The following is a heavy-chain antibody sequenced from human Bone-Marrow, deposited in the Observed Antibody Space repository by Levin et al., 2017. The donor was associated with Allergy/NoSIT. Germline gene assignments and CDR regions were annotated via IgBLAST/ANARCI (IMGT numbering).Heavy chain of an antibody. CDR1: GSTFDDYA. V-gene: IGHV3-9*01. J-gene: IGHJ2*01. CDR2: ISWNSGSI. Sequence: PGGSLRLSCAASGSTFDDYAMHWVRQAPGKGLEWVSGISWNSGSIGYADSVKGRFTISRDNAKNSLYLQMNSLRAEDTALYYCAKDPHFRIVGPTAWYFDLWGRGTLVTVSS. CDR3: AKDPHFRIVGPTAWYFDL. D-gene: IGHD1-26*01.